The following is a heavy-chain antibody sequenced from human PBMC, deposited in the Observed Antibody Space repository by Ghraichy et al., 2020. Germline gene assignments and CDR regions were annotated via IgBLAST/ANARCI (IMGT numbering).Heavy chain of an antibody. D-gene: IGHD6-25*01. V-gene: IGHV3-30-3*01. CDR3: AKVGQRLVIHWNFDL. J-gene: IGHJ2*01. CDR1: GFTLSNYA. CDR2: ISYDGHNK. Sequence: GGSLRLSCAASGFTLSNYAMHWVRQAPGKGLEWVAAISYDGHNKYYADSVKGRFTISRDNSKNTLYLQMNSLRAEDTALYYCAKVGQRLVIHWNFDLWGRGTLVTVYS.